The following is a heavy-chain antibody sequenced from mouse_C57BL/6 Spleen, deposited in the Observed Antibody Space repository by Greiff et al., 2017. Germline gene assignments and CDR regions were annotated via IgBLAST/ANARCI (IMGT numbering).Heavy chain of an antibody. CDR3: ARDPANWDGYYFDY. D-gene: IGHD4-1*01. J-gene: IGHJ2*01. CDR1: GYSITSGYY. CDR2: ISYDGSN. Sequence: ESGPGLVKPSQSLSLTCSVTGYSITSGYYWNWIRQFPGNKLEWMGYISYDGSNNYNPSLKTRISITRDTSKNQFFLTLNSVTTEDTATYYCARDPANWDGYYFDYWGQGTTLTVSS. V-gene: IGHV3-6*01.